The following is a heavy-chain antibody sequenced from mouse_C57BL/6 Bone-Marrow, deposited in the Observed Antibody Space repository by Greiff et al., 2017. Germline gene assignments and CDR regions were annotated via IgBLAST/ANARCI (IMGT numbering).Heavy chain of an antibody. CDR3: ARDYGSSPWFAY. CDR1: GYTFNDYY. V-gene: IGHV1-19*01. Sequence: EVKLVESGPVLVKPGASVKMSCKASGYTFNDYYMNWVKQSHGKSLEWIGVINTYNGGTSDNQKFKGKATLTVDKSSSKAYMELKSLKSEDLSVYYCARDYGSSPWFAYWGQGTLVTVSA. CDR2: INTYNGGT. D-gene: IGHD1-1*01. J-gene: IGHJ3*01.